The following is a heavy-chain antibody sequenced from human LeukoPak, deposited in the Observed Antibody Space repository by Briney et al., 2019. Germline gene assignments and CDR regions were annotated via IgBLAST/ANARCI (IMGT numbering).Heavy chain of an antibody. D-gene: IGHD4-17*01. CDR1: GYTFTGYY. J-gene: IGHJ4*02. Sequence: ASVKVSCKASGYTFTGYYMHWVRRAPGQGLEWMGWINPNSGGTNYAQKFQGRVTMTRDTSISTAYMELSRLRSDDTAVYYCARYYYGDYYFDYWGQGTLVTVSS. CDR3: ARYYYGDYYFDY. V-gene: IGHV1-2*02. CDR2: INPNSGGT.